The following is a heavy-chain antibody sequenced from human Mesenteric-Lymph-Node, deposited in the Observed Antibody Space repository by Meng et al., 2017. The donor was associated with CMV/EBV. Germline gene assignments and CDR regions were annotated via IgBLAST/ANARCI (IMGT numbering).Heavy chain of an antibody. V-gene: IGHV1-18*04. CDR1: GIICTNYD. CDR3: ALSSFDSSGYYPDY. CDR2: ISSYNGET. J-gene: IGHJ4*02. D-gene: IGHD3-22*01. Sequence: SCGASGIICTNYDITWVRQGPGQGLAWMRWISSYNGETNYAEEFQSRVTMTKGTSTAYLEMRSLTSDDTAVYYCALSSFDSSGYYPDYWGQGTLVTVSS.